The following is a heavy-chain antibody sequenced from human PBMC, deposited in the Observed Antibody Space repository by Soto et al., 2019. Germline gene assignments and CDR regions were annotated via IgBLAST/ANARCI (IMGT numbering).Heavy chain of an antibody. Sequence: EMQLVESGGGLVQPGGSLRLSCAASGFTFSSYWMSWVRQAPGKGLEWVANIKQDGSEKYYVDSVKGRFTISRDNAKNSLYLQMNSLRAEDTAVYYCAASGSYNYYYYMDVWGKGTTVTVSS. D-gene: IGHD3-10*01. J-gene: IGHJ6*03. CDR2: IKQDGSEK. CDR3: AASGSYNYYYYMDV. V-gene: IGHV3-7*01. CDR1: GFTFSSYW.